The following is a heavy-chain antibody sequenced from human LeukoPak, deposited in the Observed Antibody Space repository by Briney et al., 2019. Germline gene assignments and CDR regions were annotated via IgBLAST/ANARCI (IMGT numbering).Heavy chain of an antibody. CDR1: RFTFSDAW. Sequence: GGSLRLSCAASRFTFSDAWMSWVRQAPGKGLEWVSVIYSGGSTYYADSVKGRFTISRDNSKNTLYLQMNSLRAEDTAVYYCARVFEDIVVVPAAYYFDYWGQGTLVTVSS. D-gene: IGHD2-2*01. V-gene: IGHV3-53*01. CDR3: ARVFEDIVVVPAAYYFDY. J-gene: IGHJ4*02. CDR2: IYSGGST.